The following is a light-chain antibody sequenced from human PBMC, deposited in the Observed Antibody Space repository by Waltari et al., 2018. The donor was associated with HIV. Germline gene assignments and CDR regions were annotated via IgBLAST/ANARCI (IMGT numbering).Light chain of an antibody. V-gene: IGKV3-20*01. CDR2: GAS. J-gene: IGKJ2*01. Sequence: EIVLTQSPGTLSLSPGERGTLSCRASQSVSSKNLAWYQQKPGQAPRLLIYGASSRGTGIPDRFSGSGSGTDFTLTISRLEPEDFAVYYCQQYDNSPYTFGQGTKLEIK. CDR3: QQYDNSPYT. CDR1: QSVSSKN.